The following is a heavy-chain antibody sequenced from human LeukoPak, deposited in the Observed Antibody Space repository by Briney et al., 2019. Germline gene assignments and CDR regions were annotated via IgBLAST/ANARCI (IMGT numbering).Heavy chain of an antibody. Sequence: GGSLRLSCAASGFTVSSDYMSWVRQAPGKGLEWVSVIYSGGSTYYADSVKGRFTISRDNSKNTLYLQMNSLRAEDTAVYYCARYSSGWDYFDYWGQGTLVTVSS. CDR3: ARYSSGWDYFDY. J-gene: IGHJ4*02. CDR1: GFTVSSDY. D-gene: IGHD6-19*01. CDR2: IYSGGST. V-gene: IGHV3-66*01.